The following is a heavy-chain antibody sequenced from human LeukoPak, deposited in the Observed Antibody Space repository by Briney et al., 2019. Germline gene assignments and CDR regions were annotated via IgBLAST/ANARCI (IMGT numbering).Heavy chain of an antibody. D-gene: IGHD2-15*01. V-gene: IGHV1-3*03. CDR2: INAGNGNT. J-gene: IGHJ3*02. Sequence: ASVKVSCKASGYTFTSYAMHWVRQAPGQRLEWMGWINAGNGNTKYSQEFQGRVTITRDTSASTAYMELSSLRSEDMAVYYCARGGSSWGGYCSGGSCYNAFDIWGQGTMVTVSS. CDR3: ARGGSSWGGYCSGGSCYNAFDI. CDR1: GYTFTSYA.